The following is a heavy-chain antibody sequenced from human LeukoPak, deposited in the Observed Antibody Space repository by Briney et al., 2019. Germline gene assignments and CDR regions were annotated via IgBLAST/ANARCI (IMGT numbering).Heavy chain of an antibody. CDR2: ISSSSSYI. V-gene: IGHV3-21*01. CDR1: GFTFSSYS. CDR3: ARAYCSSTSCYSFDY. J-gene: IGHJ4*02. Sequence: GGSLRLSCAASGFTFSSYSMNWVRQAPGEGLEWVSSISSSSSYIYYADSVKGRFTISRDNAKNSLYLQMNSLRAEDTAVYYCARAYCSSTSCYSFDYWGQGTLVTVSS. D-gene: IGHD2-2*01.